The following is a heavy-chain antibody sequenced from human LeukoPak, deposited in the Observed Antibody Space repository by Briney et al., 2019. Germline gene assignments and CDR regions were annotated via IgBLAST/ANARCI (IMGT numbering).Heavy chain of an antibody. CDR2: MSSKSGHT. V-gene: IGHV1-8*03. CDR1: GYSFPTYD. Sequence: ASVKVSCKASGYSFPTYDINWVRQATGQGLQWMGRMSSKSGHTAYAQKFQGRVIFTRNISISTAYMEVSSLTSEDTAVYYCAKGRASAGGYSGYDWGDWFDPWGQGTLVTVSS. J-gene: IGHJ5*02. CDR3: AKGRASAGGYSGYDWGDWFDP. D-gene: IGHD5-12*01.